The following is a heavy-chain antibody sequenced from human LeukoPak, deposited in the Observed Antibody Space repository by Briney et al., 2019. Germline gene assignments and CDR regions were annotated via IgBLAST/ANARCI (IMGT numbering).Heavy chain of an antibody. V-gene: IGHV4-59*12. D-gene: IGHD3-10*01. Sequence: SETLSLTCTVSGGSISSYYWSWIRQPPGKGLEWIGYIYYSGSTNYNPSLKSRVTISGDTSKNQFSLKLNSVTAADTAVYYCARGYGSGSYYAYWGQGTLVTVSS. CDR3: ARGYGSGSYYAY. CDR2: IYYSGST. CDR1: GGSISSYY. J-gene: IGHJ4*02.